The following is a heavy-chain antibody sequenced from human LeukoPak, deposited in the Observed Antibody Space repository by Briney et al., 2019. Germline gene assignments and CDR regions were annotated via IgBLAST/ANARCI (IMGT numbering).Heavy chain of an antibody. V-gene: IGHV4-59*12. D-gene: IGHD5-12*01. J-gene: IGHJ4*02. CDR2: IYHSGST. Sequence: SETLSLTCTVSGGSITPYYWSWIRQPPGKGLEWIGYIYHSGSTYYNPSLKSRVTISVDRSKNQFSLKLSSVTAADTAVYYCARSGYSGYDYFDYWGQGTLVTVSS. CDR3: ARSGYSGYDYFDY. CDR1: GGSITPYY.